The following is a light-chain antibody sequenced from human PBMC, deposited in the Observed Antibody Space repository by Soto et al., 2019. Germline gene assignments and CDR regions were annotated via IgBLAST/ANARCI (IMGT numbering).Light chain of an antibody. CDR3: QQHYSYLIT. Sequence: AIRMTQSPSSLSASTGDRVTITCRASQGISSYLAWYQQKPGKAPKLLIYAASTLQSGVPSRFSGSGSGTDFTLTISCLQSEDFATYYCQQHYSYLITFGQGTRLEIK. CDR1: QGISSY. CDR2: AAS. V-gene: IGKV1-8*01. J-gene: IGKJ5*01.